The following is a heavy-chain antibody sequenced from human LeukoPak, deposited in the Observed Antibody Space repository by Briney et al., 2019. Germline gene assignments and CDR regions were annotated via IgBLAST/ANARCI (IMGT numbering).Heavy chain of an antibody. V-gene: IGHV1-46*01. J-gene: IGHJ4*02. CDR2: INPSGGST. Sequence: ASVKVSCKASGYTFTSYYMHWVRQAPGQGLEWMGIINPSGGSTSYAQKFQGRVTMTRDTSTSTVYMELSSLRSEDTAVYYCAREVECSGGSCYSGGLAYWGQGTLVTVSS. D-gene: IGHD2-15*01. CDR1: GYTFTSYY. CDR3: AREVECSGGSCYSGGLAY.